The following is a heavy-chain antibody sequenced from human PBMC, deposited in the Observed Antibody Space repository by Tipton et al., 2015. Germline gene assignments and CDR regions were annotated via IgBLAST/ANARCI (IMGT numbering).Heavy chain of an antibody. V-gene: IGHV1-69*06. Sequence: QSGPEVKKSGSSVKVSCRASGGTFSSYSINWVRQAPGPGLEWMGEIIPFFGRPTYALKFQGRVTITADTSTSTVYMELSSLTSEDTAVYYCARGRIAAGSSPWFDPWGQGTLVTVSS. CDR3: ARGRIAAGSSPWFDP. D-gene: IGHD6-13*01. CDR1: GGTFSSYS. J-gene: IGHJ5*02. CDR2: IIPFFGRP.